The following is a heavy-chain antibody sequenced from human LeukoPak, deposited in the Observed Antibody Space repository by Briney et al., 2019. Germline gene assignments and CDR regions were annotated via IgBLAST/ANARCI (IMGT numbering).Heavy chain of an antibody. V-gene: IGHV3-11*01. CDR3: AREAEYSSIWYAFDY. D-gene: IGHD6-13*01. CDR2: ITRSGSNR. J-gene: IGHJ4*02. Sequence: GGSLRLSFAASGFTFSDYYMSWIRQAPGKGLEWVSDITRSGSNRYYADSVKGRFTISRDNAKKSMYLQMNSLRAEDTAVYYCAREAEYSSIWYAFDYWGQGTLVTVSS. CDR1: GFTFSDYY.